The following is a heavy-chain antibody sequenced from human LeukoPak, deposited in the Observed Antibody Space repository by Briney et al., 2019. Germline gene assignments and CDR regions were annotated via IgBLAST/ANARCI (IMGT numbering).Heavy chain of an antibody. CDR3: AGRYLWSGYPENFQR. V-gene: IGHV1-69*13. Sequence: ASVKVSCKASGYTFTSYAMNWVRQAPGQGLEWMGGIIPIFGTANYAQKFQGRVTITADESTSTAYMELSSLRSEDTAVYYCAGRYLWSGYPENFQRWGQGTLVTVSS. CDR1: GYTFTSYA. CDR2: IIPIFGTA. J-gene: IGHJ1*01. D-gene: IGHD3-3*01.